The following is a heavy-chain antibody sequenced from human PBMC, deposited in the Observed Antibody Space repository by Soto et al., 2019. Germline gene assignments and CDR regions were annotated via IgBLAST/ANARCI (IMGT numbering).Heavy chain of an antibody. V-gene: IGHV3-11*01. CDR2: NSSTGSTI. CDR1: GFTFSDYY. J-gene: IGHJ4*02. Sequence: QVQLVESGGGLVKPGGSLRLSCVDSGFTFSDYYMSWIRQAPGKGQEWVSCNSSTGSTIYYADSVKGRFTISRDNAKNSLYLQMNSLRVEDTAMYYCARGWGEYSGPHDYWGQGTLVTVSS. D-gene: IGHD5-12*01. CDR3: ARGWGEYSGPHDY.